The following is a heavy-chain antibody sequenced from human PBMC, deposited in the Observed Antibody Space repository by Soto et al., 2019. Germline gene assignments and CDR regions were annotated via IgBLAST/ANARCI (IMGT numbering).Heavy chain of an antibody. V-gene: IGHV3-20*04. J-gene: IGHJ4*02. CDR2: INWNGGST. Sequence: EVPLVESGGGVVRPGGSLRLSCAASGFTFDDYGMSWVRQAPGKGLQWVSGINWNGGSTGYADSVKGRFTISRDNAKNSLYLQMNSLRAEDTALYYCARGRGYSYGWYFDYWGQGTLVTVSS. CDR3: ARGRGYSYGWYFDY. D-gene: IGHD5-18*01. CDR1: GFTFDDYG.